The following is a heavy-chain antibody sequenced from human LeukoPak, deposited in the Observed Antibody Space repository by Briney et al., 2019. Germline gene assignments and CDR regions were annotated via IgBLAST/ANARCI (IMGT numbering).Heavy chain of an antibody. Sequence: PSETLSLTCTVSGSSISSYYWSWIRQPPGKGLEWIGYIHTSGSTNYNPSLRSRVTLSIDTSKNQFSLKLNSVTAADTAVYYCATVESGWSDYWGQGTLVTVSS. CDR2: IHTSGST. J-gene: IGHJ4*02. CDR1: GSSISSYY. CDR3: ATVESGWSDY. V-gene: IGHV4-4*09. D-gene: IGHD6-19*01.